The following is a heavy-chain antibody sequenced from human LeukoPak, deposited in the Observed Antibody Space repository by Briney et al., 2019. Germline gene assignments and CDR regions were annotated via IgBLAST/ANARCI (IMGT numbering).Heavy chain of an antibody. J-gene: IGHJ4*02. CDR3: ASEAIAAAGSLLDY. D-gene: IGHD6-13*01. V-gene: IGHV3-33*01. CDR2: IWYDGSNK. Sequence: GGSLRFSCAAPGFTFSSYGMPWVRQAPGKGLEWAAVIWYDGSNKYYADTVKGRFTISRDNSKNTLYLQMNSRRAKDTAVYYCASEAIAAAGSLLDYWGQGTLVTVSS. CDR1: GFTFSSYG.